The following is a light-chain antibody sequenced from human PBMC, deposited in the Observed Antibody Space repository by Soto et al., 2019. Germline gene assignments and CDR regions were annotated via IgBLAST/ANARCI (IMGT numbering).Light chain of an antibody. CDR3: QQYNDYSWT. CDR1: QSISAW. V-gene: IGKV1-5*03. Sequence: DIQMTQSPPTLSASVGDRVSIGCRASQSISAWLAWYQQKPGKAPRLLIYKASTLEIGVPSRFSGSGSGTEFTPTISSLQPDDVATYYCQQYNDYSWTFGKGTKVDIK. J-gene: IGKJ1*01. CDR2: KAS.